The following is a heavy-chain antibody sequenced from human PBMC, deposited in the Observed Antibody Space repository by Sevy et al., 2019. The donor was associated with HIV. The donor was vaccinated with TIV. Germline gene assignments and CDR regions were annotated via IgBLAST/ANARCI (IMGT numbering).Heavy chain of an antibody. V-gene: IGHV5-51*01. Sequence: GESLKISCKGSGYSFTSYWIGWVRQMPGKGLEWMGIIYPGDSDTRYSPSFQGQVTISAAKSISTAYLQWGSLKASDPAMYYCARHERAIYCSSSGWYFDLWGRGTLVTVSS. J-gene: IGHJ2*01. CDR3: ARHERAIYCSSSGWYFDL. D-gene: IGHD6-6*01. CDR1: GYSFTSYW. CDR2: IYPGDSDT.